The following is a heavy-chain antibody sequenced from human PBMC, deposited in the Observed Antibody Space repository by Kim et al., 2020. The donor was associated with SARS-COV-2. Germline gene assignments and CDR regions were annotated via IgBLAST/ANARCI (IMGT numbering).Heavy chain of an antibody. Sequence: GGSLRLPCAASGFIFSSYAMHWVRQAPGKGLEWVAVISYDGSYKYYADSVKGRFTISRDNSKNTLNLQMNSLRAEDTAVYYCTREGSGGLFDPWGQGTLVTVSS. CDR2: ISYDGSYK. CDR1: GFIFSSYA. CDR3: TREGSGGLFDP. J-gene: IGHJ5*02. V-gene: IGHV3-30*04. D-gene: IGHD2-15*01.